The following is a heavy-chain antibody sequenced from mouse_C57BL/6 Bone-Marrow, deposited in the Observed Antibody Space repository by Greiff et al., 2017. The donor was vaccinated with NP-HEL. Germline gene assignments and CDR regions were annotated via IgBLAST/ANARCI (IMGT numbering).Heavy chain of an antibody. Sequence: QVQLQQSGPELVKPGASVKISCKASGYTFTDYYINWVKQRPGQGLEWIGWICPGSGSTYYNEKFKGKATLTVDKCSRTAYMLLSSLTSYDSAVYFRARHTNYFYSFFDVWDTVTAVTVSS. CDR1: GYTFTDYY. CDR2: ICPGSGST. CDR3: ARHTNYFYSFFDV. D-gene: IGHD2-5*01. J-gene: IGHJ1*03. V-gene: IGHV1-75*01.